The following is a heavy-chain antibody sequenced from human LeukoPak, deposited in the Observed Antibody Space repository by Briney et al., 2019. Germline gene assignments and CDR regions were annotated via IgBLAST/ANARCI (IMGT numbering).Heavy chain of an antibody. D-gene: IGHD3-10*01. J-gene: IGHJ2*01. V-gene: IGHV3-53*01. CDR2: IYGGGDT. Sequence: GGFLRLSCAASGFSVSANYMSWVRQAPGKGLEWVSVIYGGGDTYYADSVKGRFTISRDNSKNTLFPQMNSLRAEDTAVYYCARDYYVSGTHHRYFDLWGRGTLVTVSS. CDR3: ARDYYVSGTHHRYFDL. CDR1: GFSVSANY.